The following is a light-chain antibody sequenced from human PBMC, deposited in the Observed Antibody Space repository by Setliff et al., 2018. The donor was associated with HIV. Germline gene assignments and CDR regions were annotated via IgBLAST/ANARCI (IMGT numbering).Light chain of an antibody. CDR3: SSYTSSSTDV. Sequence: QSVLAQPASVSGSPGQSITISCTGTSSDVGTYNAVYWYQQHPGKAPKLMIYDVSTRPSGASNRFSGSKSGNTASLTISGLQTEDEADYYCSSYTSSSTDVFGTGTKVTVL. J-gene: IGLJ1*01. CDR2: DVS. V-gene: IGLV2-14*01. CDR1: SSDVGTYNA.